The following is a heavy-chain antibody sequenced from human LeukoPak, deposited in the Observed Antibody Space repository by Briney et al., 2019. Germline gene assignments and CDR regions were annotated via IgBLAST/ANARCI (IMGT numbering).Heavy chain of an antibody. Sequence: PGGSLRLSCAASGFTFSNYAMGWVRQAPGKGLEWVSGISGCDYAYYTDSVKGRFTISRDNSKNTLYLQMNTLRAEDTAVYYCAKGVRYLDWWILDYWGQGTLVPVSS. CDR1: GFTFSNYA. V-gene: IGHV3-23*01. D-gene: IGHD3-9*01. J-gene: IGHJ4*02. CDR3: AKGVRYLDWWILDY. CDR2: ISGCDYA.